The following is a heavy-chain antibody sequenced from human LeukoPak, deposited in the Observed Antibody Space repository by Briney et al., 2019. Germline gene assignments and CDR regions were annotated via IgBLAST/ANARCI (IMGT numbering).Heavy chain of an antibody. D-gene: IGHD2-15*01. CDR3: AKDWGSFLCSRTDRSLD. CDR1: GIIFSSYG. CDR2: ILNNGNIK. J-gene: IGHJ4*02. Sequence: GGSLRLSCAASGIIFSSYGMHWVRQAPGKGLEWLGVILNNGNIKYYADSVKGRFTFSRDNSKNTLYLEMNSLRAEDTAVYYCAKDWGSFLCSRTDRSLDWGQGTLVTVSS. V-gene: IGHV3-30*18.